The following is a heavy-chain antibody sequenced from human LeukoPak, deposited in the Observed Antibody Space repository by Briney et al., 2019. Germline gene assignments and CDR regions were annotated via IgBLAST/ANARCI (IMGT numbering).Heavy chain of an antibody. CDR2: IIPIFGTA. V-gene: IGHV1-69*05. CDR1: GYTFTSYG. J-gene: IGHJ4*02. D-gene: IGHD3-10*01. CDR3: ARELVLWFGESRQNIDY. Sequence: SVKVSCKASGYTFTSYGISWVRQAPGQGLEWMGGIIPIFGTANYAQKFQGRVTMTRDTSISTAYMELSRLRSDDTAVYYCARELVLWFGESRQNIDYWGQGTLVTVSS.